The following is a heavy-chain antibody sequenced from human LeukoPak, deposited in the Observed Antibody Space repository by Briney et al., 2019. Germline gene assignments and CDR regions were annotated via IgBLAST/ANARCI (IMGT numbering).Heavy chain of an antibody. V-gene: IGHV3-23*01. CDR2: IFGSGGSP. D-gene: IGHD3-10*01. J-gene: IGHJ4*02. CDR1: GFTFNSYA. Sequence: GGSLRLSCAASGFTFNSYAMYWVRQAPGKGLEWISGIFGSGGSPHYADSVKGRFTISRDNSMNTVYLQMNSLRAEDTAVYFCAKRGIVIRGLLIIGFHKEAYYFDSWGQGILVTVSS. CDR3: AKRGIVIRGLLIIGFHKEAYYFDS.